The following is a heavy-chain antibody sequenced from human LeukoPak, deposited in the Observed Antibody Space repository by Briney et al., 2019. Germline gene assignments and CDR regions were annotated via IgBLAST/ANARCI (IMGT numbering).Heavy chain of an antibody. V-gene: IGHV1-46*01. CDR3: ARDPRPSYDSSDYYYPGDY. CDR1: GYTFTSYY. J-gene: IGHJ4*02. D-gene: IGHD3-22*01. CDR2: INPSGGST. Sequence: GASVKASCKASGYTFTSYYMQWGRQAPGHGLGWMAIINPSGGSTNYAQKFQGRVTMTRDTSTSTVYMELSSLRSEDTAVYYCARDPRPSYDSSDYYYPGDYWGQGTLVTVSS.